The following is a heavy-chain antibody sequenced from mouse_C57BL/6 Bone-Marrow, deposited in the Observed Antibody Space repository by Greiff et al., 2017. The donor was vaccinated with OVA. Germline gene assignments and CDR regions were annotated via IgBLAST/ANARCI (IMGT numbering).Heavy chain of an antibody. D-gene: IGHD2-4*01. CDR3: TRTGGYDYDAYYFDY. Sequence: VQLQQSGAELVRPGASVTLSCKASGYTFTDYEMHWVKQTPVHGLEWIGAIDPETGGTAYNQKFKGKAILTADKSSSTAYMELRSLTSEDSAVYYCTRTGGYDYDAYYFDYWGQGTTLTVSS. CDR1: GYTFTDYE. J-gene: IGHJ2*01. V-gene: IGHV1-15*01. CDR2: IDPETGGT.